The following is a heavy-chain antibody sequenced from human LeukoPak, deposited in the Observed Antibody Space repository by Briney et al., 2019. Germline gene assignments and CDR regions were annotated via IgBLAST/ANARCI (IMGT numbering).Heavy chain of an antibody. CDR3: ARELYWAICY. CDR1: GGSISSSYW. D-gene: IGHD2-15*01. V-gene: IGHV4-4*02. CDR2: IYHSGTT. J-gene: IGHJ4*02. Sequence: SETLSLTCAVSGGSISSSYWWSCVRQPPGKGLEWIGKIYHSGTTNYNPSLKSRVNISVDKYKNQFSLRVSSVNDGDRAVYYCARELYWAICYWGQGTLVTVSS.